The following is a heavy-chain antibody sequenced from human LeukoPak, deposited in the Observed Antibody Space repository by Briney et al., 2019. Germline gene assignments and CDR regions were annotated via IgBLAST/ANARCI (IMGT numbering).Heavy chain of an antibody. CDR3: AKDRAYYGSGSSSLFDY. Sequence: GGSLRLSCAASGFTFSRYAMSWVRQAPGKGLEWVSSISGSGGSTYYADSVKGRFTISRDNSKNTLYLQMNSLRAEDTAVYYCAKDRAYYGSGSSSLFDYWGQGTLATVSS. V-gene: IGHV3-23*01. D-gene: IGHD3-10*01. J-gene: IGHJ4*02. CDR1: GFTFSRYA. CDR2: ISGSGGST.